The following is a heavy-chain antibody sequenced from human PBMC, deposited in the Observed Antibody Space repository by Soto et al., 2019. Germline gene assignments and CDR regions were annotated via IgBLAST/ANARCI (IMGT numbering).Heavy chain of an antibody. CDR3: ARENFPLWFGECPAFDI. V-gene: IGHV3-11*01. Sequence: PGGSLRLSCAASGFTFSDYYMSWIRQAPGKGLEWVSYISSSGSTIYYADSVKGRFTISRDNAKNSLYLQMNSLRAEDTAVYYCARENFPLWFGECPAFDIWGQGTMVTVSS. CDR1: GFTFSDYY. J-gene: IGHJ3*02. CDR2: ISSSGSTI. D-gene: IGHD3-10*01.